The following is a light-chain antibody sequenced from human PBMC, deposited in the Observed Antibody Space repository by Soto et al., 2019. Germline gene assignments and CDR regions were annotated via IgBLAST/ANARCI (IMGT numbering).Light chain of an antibody. CDR1: SGHSNYA. V-gene: IGLV4-69*01. J-gene: IGLJ3*02. CDR2: LNSDGSH. CDR3: QTGVTGNLV. Sequence: QLVLTQSPSASASLGASVKITCTLTSGHSNYAIAWHQQQPEKGPRYLMKLNSDGSHSKGDGIPYRFSGSNSGAERYLALSSPQAEDEGDYYCQTGVTGNLVFGGGTKVTVL.